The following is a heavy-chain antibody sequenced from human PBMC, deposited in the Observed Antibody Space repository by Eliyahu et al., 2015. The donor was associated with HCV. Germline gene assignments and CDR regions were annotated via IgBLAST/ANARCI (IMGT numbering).Heavy chain of an antibody. D-gene: IGHD2-2*01. V-gene: IGHV3-20*04. CDR1: GFSFEXYG. CDR2: IKWNGDTT. J-gene: IGHJ5*02. Sequence: EVQLVESGGNVVRPGGSLRLXCAASGFSFEXYGXSWVRQVPGKGLEGVCGIKWNGDTTGYVDSVKGRFTVSRDNVKKLLYLQMNIVRAEDTAMYYCTRGGGSCSGTSCQMFDRWGQGTLVTVSS. CDR3: TRGGGSCSGTSCQMFDR.